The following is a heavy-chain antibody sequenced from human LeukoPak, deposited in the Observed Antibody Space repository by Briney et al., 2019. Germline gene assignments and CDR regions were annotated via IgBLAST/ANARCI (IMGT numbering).Heavy chain of an antibody. D-gene: IGHD1-7*01. CDR3: ASSSLTGTTRYYFDY. J-gene: IGHJ4*02. V-gene: IGHV4-61*02. CDR2: IYTSGST. Sequence: SQTLSLTCTVSGGSISSGSYYWSWIRQPAGKGLEWIERIYTSGSTNYNPSLKSRVTISVDTSKNQFSLKLSSVTAADTAVYYCASSSLTGTTRYYFDYWGQGTLVTVSS. CDR1: GGSISSGSYY.